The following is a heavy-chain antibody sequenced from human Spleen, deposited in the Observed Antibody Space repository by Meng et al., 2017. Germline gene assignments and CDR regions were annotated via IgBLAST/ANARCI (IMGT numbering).Heavy chain of an antibody. J-gene: IGHJ4*02. D-gene: IGHD6-13*01. CDR3: ARDEDISAAGKLFGDY. CDR2: INPKSGDT. CDR1: GYTFPDYW. Sequence: QVNVVQSGAKVKKPGDSGKVSCKASGYTFPDYWLHWVRRAPGQGLEWMGRINPKSGDTHYAQRFQGRVTMTGDTSISTAYMELSGLRSDDTAMYYCARDEDISAAGKLFGDYWGQGTLVTVSS. V-gene: IGHV1-2*06.